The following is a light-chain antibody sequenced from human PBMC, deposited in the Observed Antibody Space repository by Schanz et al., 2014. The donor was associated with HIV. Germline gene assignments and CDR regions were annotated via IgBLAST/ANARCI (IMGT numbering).Light chain of an antibody. CDR1: QSVFNNY. CDR2: AAS. J-gene: IGKJ1*01. V-gene: IGKV3-20*01. Sequence: EIVLTQSPATLSLSPGERATLSCRASQSVFNNYLAWYQQKPGQAPRLLIYAASSRATGIPDRFSGSGSGTDFALTISRLEPGDFAVYYCQQYGSSPRTFGQGTNVEVK. CDR3: QQYGSSPRT.